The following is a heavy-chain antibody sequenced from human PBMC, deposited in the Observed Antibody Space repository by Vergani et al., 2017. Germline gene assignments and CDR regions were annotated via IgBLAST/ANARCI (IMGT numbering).Heavy chain of an antibody. J-gene: IGHJ5*02. CDR2: INPNSGGT. CDR1: GGTFSSYT. V-gene: IGHV1-2*02. D-gene: IGHD3-10*01. CDR3: AREGAGGWFDP. Sequence: QVQLVQSGAEVKKPGASVKVSCKASGGTFSSYTISWVRQAPGQGLEWMGRINPNSGGTNYAQKFQGRVTMTRDTSISTAYMELSRLRSDDTAVYYCAREGAGGWFDPWGQGALVTVSS.